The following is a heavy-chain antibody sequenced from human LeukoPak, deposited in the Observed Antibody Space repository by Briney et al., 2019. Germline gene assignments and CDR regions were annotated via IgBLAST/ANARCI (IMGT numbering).Heavy chain of an antibody. D-gene: IGHD6-6*01. CDR2: ISNSRTTI. V-gene: IGHV3-48*03. Sequence: GGSLRLSCAVSGFTFSSHGMDWVRQAPGKGLEWTSHISNSRTTIHTYYADSVKGRFTISRDNAKNLLFLEMNNLRVDDTGVYYCARVKYSDSSFDYWGQGTLVTVSS. CDR1: GFTFSSHG. J-gene: IGHJ4*02. CDR3: ARVKYSDSSFDY.